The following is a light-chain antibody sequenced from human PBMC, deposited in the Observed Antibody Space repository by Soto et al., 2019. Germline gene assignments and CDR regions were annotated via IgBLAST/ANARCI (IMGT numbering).Light chain of an antibody. J-gene: IGKJ5*01. CDR2: AAS. CDR1: QSISSY. Sequence: DIQMTQSPSSLSASVGDRVTITCRASQSISSYLNWYQQKPGKAPKLLIYAASSLQSGVPSRFSGSRSGTDFTLTISSLQPGDFATYYCQQSYSTPITFGQGTRLEIK. CDR3: QQSYSTPIT. V-gene: IGKV1-39*01.